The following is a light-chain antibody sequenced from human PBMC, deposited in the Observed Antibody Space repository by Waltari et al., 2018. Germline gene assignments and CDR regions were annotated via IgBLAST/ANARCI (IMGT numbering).Light chain of an antibody. CDR3: QQYDGLPYT. CDR1: QDISHY. Sequence: DIQMTQSPPTLSASVGDRVTFTCQASQDISHYLNWYQQKPGKAPKHLIYDASNLERGAPSRFSGSGSGTDFTFTISRLETEDIATYYCQQYDGLPYTFGQGTKLEIK. V-gene: IGKV1-33*01. J-gene: IGKJ2*01. CDR2: DAS.